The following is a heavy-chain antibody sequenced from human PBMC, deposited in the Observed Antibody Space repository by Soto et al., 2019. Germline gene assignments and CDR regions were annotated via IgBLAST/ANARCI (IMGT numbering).Heavy chain of an antibody. CDR3: ATGATVTRIDY. D-gene: IGHD4-17*01. J-gene: IGHJ4*02. V-gene: IGHV1-46*01. CDR2: INPNGGST. Sequence: GASVKVSCKAPADTFTSYYIHWVRQAPGHGLEWMGIINPNGGSTRFAQTFQGRITMTRDTSTSTVYMELRSLRSEDTAVYYCATGATVTRIDYWGQGTLVTVSS. CDR1: ADTFTSYY.